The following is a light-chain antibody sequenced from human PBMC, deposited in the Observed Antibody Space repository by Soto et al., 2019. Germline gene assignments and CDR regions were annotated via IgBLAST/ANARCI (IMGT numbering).Light chain of an antibody. J-gene: IGLJ1*01. CDR3: EAWDDSLNGYV. Sequence: QSVLTQPPSASGTPGQRVTISCSGSSSDIGRYTVNWYQQLPGTAPKLLIYSNNQRPSGVPDRFSGSKSGTSASLAISGLQSEDEADYYCEAWDDSLNGYVFGTGTKVTVL. V-gene: IGLV1-44*01. CDR2: SNN. CDR1: SSDIGRYT.